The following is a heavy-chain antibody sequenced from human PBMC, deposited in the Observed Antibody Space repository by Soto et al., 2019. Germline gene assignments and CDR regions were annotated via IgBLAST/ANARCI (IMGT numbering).Heavy chain of an antibody. D-gene: IGHD2-15*01. CDR1: GGSFSGYY. J-gene: IGHJ5*02. CDR2: INHSGST. CDR3: ARHRYCSGATCYHLDNWYDP. Sequence: SETLSLTCAVYGGSFSGYYWSWIRQPPGKGLEWIGEINHSGSTNYNPSLKSRVTMSVDTSKNQFSLNLSSVTAADTAVYYCARHRYCSGATCYHLDNWYDPWGQGTLVTVSS. V-gene: IGHV4-34*01.